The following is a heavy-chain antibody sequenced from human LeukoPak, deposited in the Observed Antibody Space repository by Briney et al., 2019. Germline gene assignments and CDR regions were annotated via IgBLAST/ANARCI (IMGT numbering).Heavy chain of an antibody. J-gene: IGHJ2*01. D-gene: IGHD4-17*01. CDR1: GYSISSGYY. Sequence: SETPSLTCAVSGYSISSGYYWGWIRQPPGKGLEWIGSIYHSGSTYYNPSLKSRVTISADTSKNQFSLKLSSVTAADTAMYYCANHAVTSTWFFDLWGRGTLVTVSS. V-gene: IGHV4-38-2*01. CDR3: ANHAVTSTWFFDL. CDR2: IYHSGST.